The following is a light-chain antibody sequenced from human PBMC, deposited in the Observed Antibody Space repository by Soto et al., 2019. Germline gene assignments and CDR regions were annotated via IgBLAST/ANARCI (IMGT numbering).Light chain of an antibody. Sequence: QSVLTQPASVSGSPGQSITISCTGTSSDVGSYSLVPWYQQHPGKAPKLMIYEGSKRPSGVSNRFSGSKSGNTASLTISGLQAEDEADYYGSSYAGNSTFGVFGSGTKSPS. CDR3: SSYAGNSTFGV. V-gene: IGLV2-23*03. CDR2: EGS. J-gene: IGLJ1*01. CDR1: SSDVGSYSL.